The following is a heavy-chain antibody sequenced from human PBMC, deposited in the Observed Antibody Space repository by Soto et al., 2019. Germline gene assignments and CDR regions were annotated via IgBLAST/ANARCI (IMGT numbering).Heavy chain of an antibody. V-gene: IGHV4-59*01. CDR3: ARGMHRGAGPNFDF. J-gene: IGHJ4*02. D-gene: IGHD3-10*01. Sequence: QVQLQESGPGLVKPSETLSLTCTVSGGSISGYYWSWIRQPPGKGLEWIGYIYYSGSTNYNPSLKSRVTISVDTSKNQFSLKLSSVTAADTAVFYCARGMHRGAGPNFDFWGQGTLVTVSS. CDR1: GGSISGYY. CDR2: IYYSGST.